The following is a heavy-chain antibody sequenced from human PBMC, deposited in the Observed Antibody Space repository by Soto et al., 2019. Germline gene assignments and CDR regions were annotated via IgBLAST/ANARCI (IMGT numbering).Heavy chain of an antibody. CDR1: GFTFSSYD. D-gene: IGHD6-13*01. CDR3: ARHSSSYLYYGMDV. Sequence: GGSLRLSCAASGFTFSSYDMHWVRQATGKGLEWVSAIGTAGDTYYPGSVKGRFTISRENAKNSLYLQMNSLRAEDTAVYYCARHSSSYLYYGMDVWGQGATVTVSS. CDR2: IGTAGDT. J-gene: IGHJ6*02. V-gene: IGHV3-13*01.